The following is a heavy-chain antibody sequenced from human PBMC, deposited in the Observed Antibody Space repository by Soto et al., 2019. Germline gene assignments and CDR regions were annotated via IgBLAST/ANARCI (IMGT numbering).Heavy chain of an antibody. D-gene: IGHD6-13*01. CDR2: INHSGST. V-gene: IGHV4-34*01. CDR1: GGSFSGYY. Sequence: PSETLSLTCAVYGGSFSGYYWSWIRQPPGKGLEWIGEINHSGSTNYNPSLKSRVTISVDTSKNQFSLKLSSVTAADTAVYYCAGHQLDSSSWYWYYYGMDVWRQRTTVTVPS. CDR3: AGHQLDSSSWYWYYYGMDV. J-gene: IGHJ6*02.